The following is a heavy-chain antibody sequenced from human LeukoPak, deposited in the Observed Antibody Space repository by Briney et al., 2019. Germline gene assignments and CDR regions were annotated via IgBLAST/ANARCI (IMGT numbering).Heavy chain of an antibody. Sequence: PSETLSLTCTVSGGSISSYYWSWIRQPPGKGLEWIGEINHSGSTNYNPSLKSRVTISVDTSKNQFSLKLSSVTAADTAVYYCARGLAYFYWGQGTLVTVSS. J-gene: IGHJ4*02. CDR1: GGSISSYY. CDR3: ARGLAYFY. V-gene: IGHV4-34*01. CDR2: INHSGST. D-gene: IGHD2-21*01.